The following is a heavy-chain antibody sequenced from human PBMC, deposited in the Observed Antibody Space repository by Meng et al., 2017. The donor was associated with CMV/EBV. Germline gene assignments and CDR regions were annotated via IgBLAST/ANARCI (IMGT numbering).Heavy chain of an antibody. J-gene: IGHJ4*02. CDR3: ARGYCSGSYRYL. Sequence: GGSLRLSCAASGFTFSSYAMHWVRQAPGKGLGWVAVISYVGSNKYYADSVKGRFTISRDNSKNTLYLQMNSLRAEDTAVYYCARGYCSGSYRYLWGQGTLVTVSS. CDR1: GFTFSSYA. CDR2: ISYVGSNK. D-gene: IGHD3-10*01. V-gene: IGHV3-30*04.